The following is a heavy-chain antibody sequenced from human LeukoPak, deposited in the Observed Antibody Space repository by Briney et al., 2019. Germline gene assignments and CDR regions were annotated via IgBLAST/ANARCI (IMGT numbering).Heavy chain of an antibody. Sequence: PGGSLRLSCAASGFTFSSYAMHWARQAPGKGLEWVAVISYDGSNKYYADSVKGRFTISRDNSKNTLYLQMNSLRAEDTAVYYCARDKSPTYYYATFDYWGQGTLVTVSS. J-gene: IGHJ4*02. V-gene: IGHV3-30-3*01. CDR2: ISYDGSNK. CDR3: ARDKSPTYYYATFDY. CDR1: GFTFSSYA. D-gene: IGHD3-10*01.